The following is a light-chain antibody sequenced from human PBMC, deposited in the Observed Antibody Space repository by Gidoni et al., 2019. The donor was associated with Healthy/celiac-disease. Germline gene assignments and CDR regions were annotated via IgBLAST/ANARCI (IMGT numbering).Light chain of an antibody. CDR3: QQYGSSRVRT. CDR1: QSVSSSY. Sequence: ESVLTQSPGTLSWSPGEGATLSCRASQSVSSSYLAWYQQKPGQAPRLLIYGASSRATGIPDRFSGSGSGTDFTLTISRLEPEDFAVYYCQQYGSSRVRTFGGGTKVEIK. J-gene: IGKJ4*01. CDR2: GAS. V-gene: IGKV3-20*01.